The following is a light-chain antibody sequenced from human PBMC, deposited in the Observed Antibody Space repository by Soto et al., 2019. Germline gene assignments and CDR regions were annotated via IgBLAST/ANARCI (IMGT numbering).Light chain of an antibody. V-gene: IGKV1-39*01. CDR2: TVS. J-gene: IGKJ4*01. CDR1: QSIGNS. Sequence: DIQMTQSPSSLSASVGDRVTITCRASQSIGNSLNWYQQKPGKAPELLIYTVSSLQSGVPSRFSGSESGTHFTVTFIGVHLDDNPTYYCLQRHSTPPTFGGGTKVELQ. CDR3: LQRHSTPPT.